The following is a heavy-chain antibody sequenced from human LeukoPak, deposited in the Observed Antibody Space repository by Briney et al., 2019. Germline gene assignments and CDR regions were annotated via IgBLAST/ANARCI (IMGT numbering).Heavy chain of an antibody. CDR1: GFTFSSYG. J-gene: IGHJ4*02. D-gene: IGHD5-24*01. V-gene: IGHV3-49*04. CDR3: TKSRDGYNGGSVDY. Sequence: GRSLRLSCAASGFTFSSYGMHWVRQAPGKGHEWVGFIRSKTYGGTTEYAASVKGRFTISRDDSKSIAYLQMNSLKNEDTAVYYCTKSRDGYNGGSVDYWGQGTLVTVSS. CDR2: IRSKTYGGTT.